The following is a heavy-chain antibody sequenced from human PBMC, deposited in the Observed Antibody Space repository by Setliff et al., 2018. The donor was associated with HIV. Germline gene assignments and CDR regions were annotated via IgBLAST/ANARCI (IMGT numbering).Heavy chain of an antibody. V-gene: IGHV4-31*03. CDR1: GGSISSGGYY. Sequence: SETLSLTCTVSGGSISSGGYYWSWSRQHPGKGLEWIGNICYSRSTYYNPSLTSRATISVDTSKNHFSLKLTSVTAADTAVYYCARALGIGGWYFDLWGRGTLVTVSS. CDR2: ICYSRST. CDR3: ARALGIGGWYFDL. D-gene: IGHD7-27*01. J-gene: IGHJ2*01.